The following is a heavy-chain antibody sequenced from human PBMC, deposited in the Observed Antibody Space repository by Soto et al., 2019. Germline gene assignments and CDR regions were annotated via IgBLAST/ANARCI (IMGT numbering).Heavy chain of an antibody. CDR3: ARHRSGSQHAYYYGMDV. V-gene: IGHV4-39*01. J-gene: IGHJ6*02. CDR1: GGSISSYTYY. D-gene: IGHD1-26*01. CDR2: SYYTGST. Sequence: QVQLQESGPGLVKPSETLSLTCTVSGGSISSYTYYWGWIRQPPGKGLAWIGSSYYTGSTYYNPSLKSRVAISADTSKNPLCLTMTSVTAAETDVYYCARHRSGSQHAYYYGMDVWGQGTTVTVSS.